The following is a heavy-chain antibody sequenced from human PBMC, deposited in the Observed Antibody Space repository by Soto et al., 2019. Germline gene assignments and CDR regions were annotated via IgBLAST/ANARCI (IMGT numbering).Heavy chain of an antibody. V-gene: IGHV3-23*01. CDR3: AKDKAARDYYYYGMDV. CDR2: ISGSGGST. D-gene: IGHD6-6*01. CDR1: GVPCSSYA. J-gene: IGHJ6*02. Sequence: PGGSLRVSCASAGVPCSSYAMSWVRQAPGKGLEWVSAISGSGGSTYYADSVKGRFTISRDNSKNTLYLQMNSLRAEDTAVYHCAKDKAARDYYYYGMDVWGQGTTVTVSS.